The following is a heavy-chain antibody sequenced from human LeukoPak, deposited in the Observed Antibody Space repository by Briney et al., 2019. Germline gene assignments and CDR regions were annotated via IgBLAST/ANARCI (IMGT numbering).Heavy chain of an antibody. J-gene: IGHJ4*02. V-gene: IGHV1-46*02. Sequence: ASVKVSCKTSGYSFNSHHVHWVRQAPGQGLEWMGVKFSHDGSTSTAQKFQGRVTITADESTSTAYMELSSLRSEDTAVYYCARAREMATYYFDYWGQGTLVTVSS. CDR3: ARAREMATYYFDY. CDR1: GYSFNSHH. CDR2: KFSHDGST. D-gene: IGHD5-24*01.